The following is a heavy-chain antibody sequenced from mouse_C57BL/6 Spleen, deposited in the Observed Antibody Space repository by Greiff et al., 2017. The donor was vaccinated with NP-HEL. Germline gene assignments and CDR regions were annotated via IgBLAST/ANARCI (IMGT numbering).Heavy chain of an antibody. CDR1: GYAFSSSW. CDR3: AREDGTGRTFDY. Sequence: QVQLQQSGPELVKPGASVKISCKASGYAFSSSWMNWVKQRPGKGLEWIGRIYPGDGDTNYNGKFKGKATLTADKSSSTAYMQLSSLTSEDSAVYFCAREDGTGRTFDYWGQGTTLTVSS. V-gene: IGHV1-82*01. J-gene: IGHJ2*01. D-gene: IGHD4-1*01. CDR2: IYPGDGDT.